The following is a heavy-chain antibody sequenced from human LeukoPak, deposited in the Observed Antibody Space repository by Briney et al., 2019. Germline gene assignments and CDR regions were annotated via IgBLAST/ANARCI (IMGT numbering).Heavy chain of an antibody. CDR2: INPNSGGT. Sequence: GASVKVSCKASGYTFTGYYMHWVRQAPGQGLEWMGWINPNSGGTNYAQKFQGRVTMTRDTSISTAYMELSRLRSDDTAVYYCASGGITMVRGVIPIFFDYWGQGTLVTVS. CDR3: ASGGITMVRGVIPIFFDY. D-gene: IGHD3-10*01. V-gene: IGHV1-2*02. J-gene: IGHJ4*02. CDR1: GYTFTGYY.